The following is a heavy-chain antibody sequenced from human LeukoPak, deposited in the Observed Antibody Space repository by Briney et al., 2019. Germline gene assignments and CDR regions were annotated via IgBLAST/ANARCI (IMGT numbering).Heavy chain of an antibody. Sequence: EGSLRLSCAASGLTFSDYFLSWIRQPPGKGLEWVSHISSSGGTIYYADSVKGRFTISRDNAKNSLYLQMNSLRAEDTAVYYCARVHNRFFDYWGQGALVTVSP. CDR3: ARVHNRFFDY. D-gene: IGHD1-14*01. CDR1: GLTFSDYF. CDR2: ISSSGGTI. J-gene: IGHJ4*02. V-gene: IGHV3-11*01.